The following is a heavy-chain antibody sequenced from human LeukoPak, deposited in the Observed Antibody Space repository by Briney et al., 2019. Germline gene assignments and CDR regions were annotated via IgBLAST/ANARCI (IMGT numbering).Heavy chain of an antibody. V-gene: IGHV1-46*01. J-gene: IGHJ3*02. CDR1: GYTFTSYY. CDR3: ARVTSDCSSTSCYVYDAFDI. Sequence: ASVKVSRKASGYTFTSYYMHWVRQAPAQGLEWMGIINPSGGSTSYAQKFQGRVTMTRDTSTSTVYMELSSLRSENTAVYYCARVTSDCSSTSCYVYDAFDIWGQGTMVTVSS. D-gene: IGHD2-2*01. CDR2: INPSGGST.